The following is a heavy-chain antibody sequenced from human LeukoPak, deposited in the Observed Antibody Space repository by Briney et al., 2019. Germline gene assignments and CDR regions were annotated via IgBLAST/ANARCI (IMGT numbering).Heavy chain of an antibody. V-gene: IGHV1-46*01. D-gene: IGHD3-16*01. CDR2: NNPSGGST. Sequence: ASVKVSCKASGYSFSNLYIHWVRQAPGQGLEWMGMNNPSGGSTIYAQKFQGRLTMTRDTSTSTVYMELTSLRSEDTAVYFCATGGYDWDAYVYWGQGTPVTVSS. CDR1: GYSFSNLY. CDR3: ATGGYDWDAYVY. J-gene: IGHJ4*02.